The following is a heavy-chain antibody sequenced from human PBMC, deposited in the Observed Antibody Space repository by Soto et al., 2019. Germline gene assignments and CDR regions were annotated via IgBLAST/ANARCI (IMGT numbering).Heavy chain of an antibody. CDR1: GYTFTSYG. J-gene: IGHJ6*02. CDR2: ISAYNGNT. CDR3: ARVNWNYDLYYGMDV. V-gene: IGHV1-18*04. Sequence: ASVKVSCKASGYTFTSYGISWVRQAPGQGLEWMGWISAYNGNTNYAQKLQGRVTMTTDTSTSTAYMELRSLRSDDTAVYYCARVNWNYDLYYGMDVWGQGTTVTVSS. D-gene: IGHD1-7*01.